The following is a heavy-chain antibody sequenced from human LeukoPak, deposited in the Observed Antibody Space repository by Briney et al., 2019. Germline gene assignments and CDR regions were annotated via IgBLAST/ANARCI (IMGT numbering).Heavy chain of an antibody. J-gene: IGHJ4*02. CDR2: ISVYNGNI. V-gene: IGHV1-18*01. Sequence: GGSVKVSCKASGYTFTSYGISWVRQAPGQGLELMGWISVYNGNIHYAQKLQGRVTMTTDTFTSTAYMELRSLTSDDTAIYYCARDAPSVAVAGGPDYWGQGTLVSVSS. D-gene: IGHD6-19*01. CDR1: GYTFTSYG. CDR3: ARDAPSVAVAGGPDY.